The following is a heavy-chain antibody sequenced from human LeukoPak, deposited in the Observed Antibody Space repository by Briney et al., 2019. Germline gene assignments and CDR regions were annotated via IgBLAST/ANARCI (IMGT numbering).Heavy chain of an antibody. CDR1: GYSFTSYW. CDR2: IDPSDSYT. Sequence: GESLKISCKGSGYSFTSYWISWVRQMPGKGLEWMGRIDPSDSYTNYSPSFQGHVTISADKSISTAYLQWSSLKASDTAMCYCARQIVGATTFDYWGQGTLVTVSS. V-gene: IGHV5-10-1*01. D-gene: IGHD1-26*01. CDR3: ARQIVGATTFDY. J-gene: IGHJ4*02.